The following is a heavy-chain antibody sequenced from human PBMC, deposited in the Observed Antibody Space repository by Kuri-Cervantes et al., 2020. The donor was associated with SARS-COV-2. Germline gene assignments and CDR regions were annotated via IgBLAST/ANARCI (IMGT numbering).Heavy chain of an antibody. CDR2: ISSSSSTI. Sequence: GGSLRLSCAASGFTFSSYSMSWVRQAPGKGLEWVSYISSSSSTIYYADSVKGRFTISRDNAKNSLYLQMNSLRPEDTAVYYCAKVETASLDYWGQGTLVTVSS. D-gene: IGHD3-3*01. CDR1: GFTFSSYS. J-gene: IGHJ4*02. V-gene: IGHV3-48*01. CDR3: AKVETASLDY.